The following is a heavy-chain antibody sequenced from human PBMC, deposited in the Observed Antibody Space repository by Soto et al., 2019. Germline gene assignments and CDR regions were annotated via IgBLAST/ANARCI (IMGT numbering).Heavy chain of an antibody. CDR1: GFTFSSYA. CDR2: ISGSGGST. V-gene: IGHV3-23*01. Sequence: EVQLLESGGGLVQPGGSLRLSCAASGFTFSSYAMSWVRQAPGKGLEWVSAISGSGGSTYYADSVKGRFTISRDNSKNTLYLQLNSLRAEDTAVYYCAWGVYYCYGMDVWGQGTTVTVSS. J-gene: IGHJ6*02. D-gene: IGHD2-8*01. CDR3: AWGVYYCYGMDV.